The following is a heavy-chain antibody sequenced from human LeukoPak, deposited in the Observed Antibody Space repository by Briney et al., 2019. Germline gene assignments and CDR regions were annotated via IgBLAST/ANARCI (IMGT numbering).Heavy chain of an antibody. Sequence: GGSLRLSCAASGFTFSSYALHWVRQAPGKGLEWVTVISYDGSSKYYADSVKGRFTISRDNSKNTLYLQMNSLRAEDTAVYYCARDSSVYFRYYYMDVWGKGTTVTVSS. J-gene: IGHJ6*03. CDR2: ISYDGSSK. CDR3: ARDSSVYFRYYYMDV. V-gene: IGHV3-30*04. D-gene: IGHD6-19*01. CDR1: GFTFSSYA.